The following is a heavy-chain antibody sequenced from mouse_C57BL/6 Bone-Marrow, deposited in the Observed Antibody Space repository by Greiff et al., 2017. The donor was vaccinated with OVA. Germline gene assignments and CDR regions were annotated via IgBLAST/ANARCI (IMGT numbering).Heavy chain of an antibody. CDR1: GFTFSSYG. J-gene: IGHJ4*01. D-gene: IGHD2-4*01. CDR3: ARRRDDYDSYYAMDY. CDR2: ISSGGSYT. Sequence: EVKLMESGGDLVKPGGSLKLSCAASGFTFSSYGMSWVRQTPDKRLEWVATISSGGSYTYYPDSVKGRFTISRDNAKNTLYLQMSSLKSEDTAMXYCARRRDDYDSYYAMDYWGQGTSVTVSS. V-gene: IGHV5-6*02.